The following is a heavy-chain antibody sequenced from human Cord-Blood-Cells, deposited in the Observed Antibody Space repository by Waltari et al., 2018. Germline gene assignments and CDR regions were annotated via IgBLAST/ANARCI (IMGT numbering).Heavy chain of an antibody. CDR3: ASSRRTGYSSGWYDY. CDR2: ISPVFGTE. V-gene: IGHV1-69*01. CDR1: GGTFSSYA. D-gene: IGHD6-19*01. Sequence: QVQLVQSGAEVKKPGSSVKVSCKASGGTFSSYAISWVRQAPGQGLEWMGGISPVFGTENYAQKFQGIVTITADESTSTAYMELSSLRSEDTAVYYCASSRRTGYSSGWYDYWGQGTLVTVSS. J-gene: IGHJ4*02.